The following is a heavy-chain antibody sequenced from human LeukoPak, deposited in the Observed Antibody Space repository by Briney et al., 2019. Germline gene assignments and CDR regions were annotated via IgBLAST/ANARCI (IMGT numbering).Heavy chain of an antibody. CDR2: INHSGST. Sequence: SETLSLTCAAYGGSFSGYYWSWIRQPPGKGLEWIGEINHSGSTNYNPSLKSRVTISVDTSKNQFSLKLSSVTAADTAVYYCARAGNIVAVPAADFDYWGQGTLVTVSS. CDR1: GGSFSGYY. CDR3: ARAGNIVAVPAADFDY. D-gene: IGHD2-2*01. V-gene: IGHV4-34*01. J-gene: IGHJ4*02.